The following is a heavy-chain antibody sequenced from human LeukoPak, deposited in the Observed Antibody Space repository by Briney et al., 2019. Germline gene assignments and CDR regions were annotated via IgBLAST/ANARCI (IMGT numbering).Heavy chain of an antibody. J-gene: IGHJ4*02. CDR1: GFTFSSYA. V-gene: IGHV3-23*01. Sequence: PGGSLRLSCAASGFTFSSYAMSWVRQAPGKGLEWVSAISGSGGSTYYADSVKGRFTISRDNSKNTLYLQMNNLRAEDTAVYYWATTRVCGGVLLRPSCLYFEDWGQGALVTVSS. CDR3: ATTRVCGGVLLRPSCLYFED. D-gene: IGHD3-10*01. CDR2: ISGSGGST.